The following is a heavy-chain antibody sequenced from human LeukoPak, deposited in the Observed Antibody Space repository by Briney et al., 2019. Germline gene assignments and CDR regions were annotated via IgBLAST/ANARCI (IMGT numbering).Heavy chain of an antibody. D-gene: IGHD3-9*01. CDR2: IYYTGSA. Sequence: SETLSLTCTVSGGSVSRRPHFWAWIRQTPGKGLEWIGTIYYTGSANYNPSLKSRVTMSVDTSKDHFSLNLSSVTATDTAVYFCVRLLGGYFAGNTFDIWGQGTVVSVSS. J-gene: IGHJ3*02. CDR3: VRLLGGYFAGNTFDI. CDR1: GGSVSRRPHF. V-gene: IGHV4-39*02.